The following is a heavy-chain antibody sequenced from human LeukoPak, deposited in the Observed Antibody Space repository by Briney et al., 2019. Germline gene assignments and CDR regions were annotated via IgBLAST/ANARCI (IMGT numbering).Heavy chain of an antibody. Sequence: SETLSLTCTVSGGSISSSSYYWGWIRQPPGKGLEWIGIIYYSGSTYYNPTLKSRLTISVDTSKNQFSLKLSSVTATDTAVYYCARRGYCSSTSCYEYWFDPWGQGTLVTVSS. CDR1: GGSISSSSYY. CDR3: ARRGYCSSTSCYEYWFDP. D-gene: IGHD2-2*01. J-gene: IGHJ5*02. V-gene: IGHV4-39*01. CDR2: IYYSGST.